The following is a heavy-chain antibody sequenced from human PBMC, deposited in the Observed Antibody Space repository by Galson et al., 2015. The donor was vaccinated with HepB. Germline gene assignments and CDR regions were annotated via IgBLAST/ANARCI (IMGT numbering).Heavy chain of an antibody. D-gene: IGHD6-13*01. CDR1: GFTFSSYA. CDR3: AKDVIAAAGTEDWFDP. V-gene: IGHV3-23*01. J-gene: IGHJ5*02. Sequence: SLRLSCAASGFTFSSYAMSWVRQAPGKGLGWVSAISGSGGSTYYADSVKGRFTISRDNSKNTLYLQMNSLRAEDTAVYYCAKDVIAAAGTEDWFDPWGQGTLVTVSS. CDR2: ISGSGGST.